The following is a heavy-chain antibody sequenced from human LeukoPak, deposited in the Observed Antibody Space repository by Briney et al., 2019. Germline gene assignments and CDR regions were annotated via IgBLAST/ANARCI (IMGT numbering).Heavy chain of an antibody. J-gene: IGHJ6*03. CDR1: GFTFDDYA. Sequence: GRSLRLSCAASGFTFDDYAMHWVRQAPGKGLEWVSGISWNSGSIGYADSVKGRFTISRDNAKNSLYLQMNSLRAEDTALYYCAKAFGDEGWYYDFWSGYYTYVGYYMDVWGKGTTVTVSS. CDR2: ISWNSGSI. D-gene: IGHD3-3*01. V-gene: IGHV3-9*01. CDR3: AKAFGDEGWYYDFWSGYYTYVGYYMDV.